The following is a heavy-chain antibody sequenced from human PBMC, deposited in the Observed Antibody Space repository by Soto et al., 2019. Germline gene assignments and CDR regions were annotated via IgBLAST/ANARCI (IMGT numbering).Heavy chain of an antibody. CDR2: ISGSGVST. Sequence: GGSLRLSCAASEFTFSRYAMSWVRQAPGKGLEWVSAISGSGVSTYYADSVKGRFTISRDNSKNTLYLQMNSLRAEDTAVYYCASQTWKIYYYYMDVWGKGTTVTVSS. CDR3: ASQTWKIYYYYMDV. D-gene: IGHD1-1*01. V-gene: IGHV3-23*01. J-gene: IGHJ6*03. CDR1: EFTFSRYA.